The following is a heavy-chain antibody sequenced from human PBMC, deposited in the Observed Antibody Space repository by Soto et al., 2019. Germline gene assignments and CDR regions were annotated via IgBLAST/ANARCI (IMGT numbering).Heavy chain of an antibody. J-gene: IGHJ4*02. V-gene: IGHV3-33*01. CDR2: IWYDGSNK. Sequence: GGSLRLSCSASGFTFSSYVMHGVRQAPGKGLEWVAVIWYDGSNKYYADSVKGRFTISRDNSKNTLYLQMNSLRAEDTAVYYCARDSPRSVAGPLIYYWGQGTLVTVSS. D-gene: IGHD6-19*01. CDR3: ARDSPRSVAGPLIYY. CDR1: GFTFSSYV.